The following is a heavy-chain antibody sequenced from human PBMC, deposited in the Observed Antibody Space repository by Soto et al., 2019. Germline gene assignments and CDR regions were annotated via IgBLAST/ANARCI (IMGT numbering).Heavy chain of an antibody. CDR2: IDRIDSYT. CDR3: ARQWTYYYDCSGLGYYGMDV. V-gene: IGHV5-10-1*01. CDR1: EYSFTIYC. D-gene: IGHD3-22*01. J-gene: IGHJ6*02. Sequence: GEPLKISCKGSEYSFTIYCISWVHQMPGKGLEWMGRIDRIDSYTNYSPSFQGHVTISADKSISTAYLQWSSLKASDTAMYYCARQWTYYYDCSGLGYYGMDVWGQGTTVT.